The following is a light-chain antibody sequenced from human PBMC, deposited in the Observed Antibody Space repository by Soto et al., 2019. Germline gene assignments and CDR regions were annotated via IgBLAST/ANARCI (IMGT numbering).Light chain of an antibody. Sequence: EIVRTQSPATLSVSPGERATLSCRAFQSVRDNLAWYQQKPGQAPRLLLYGASTRATGIPARFSGSGSATEFTLTISSLQSEDFAVYYCQQYNDWPLTFGGGTKVEIK. J-gene: IGKJ4*01. CDR1: QSVRDN. CDR3: QQYNDWPLT. V-gene: IGKV3-15*01. CDR2: GAS.